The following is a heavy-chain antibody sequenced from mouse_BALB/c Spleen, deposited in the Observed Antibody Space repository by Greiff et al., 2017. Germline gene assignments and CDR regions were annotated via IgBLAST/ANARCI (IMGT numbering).Heavy chain of an antibody. CDR1: GFDFSRYW. D-gene: IGHD3-1*01. CDR2: INPDSSTI. Sequence: CAASGFDFSRYWMSWVRQAPGKGLEWIGEINPDSSTINYTPSLKDKFIISRDNAKNTLYLQMSKVRSEDTALYYCARELGLRGAWFAYWGQGTLVTVSA. CDR3: ARELGLRGAWFAY. V-gene: IGHV4-1*02. J-gene: IGHJ3*01.